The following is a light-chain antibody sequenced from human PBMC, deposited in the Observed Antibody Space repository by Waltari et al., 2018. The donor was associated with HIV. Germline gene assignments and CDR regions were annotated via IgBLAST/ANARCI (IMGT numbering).Light chain of an antibody. CDR2: EVS. V-gene: IGKV2D-29*02. CDR3: MQSLHLLYT. Sequence: DIVMTQTPPSLSVTPGQPASFSCNSSQSLKHTDGKTYLYWYVQRPGQSPQVLIYEVSNLYAGVPDRFSGSGSGTHFTLKIARVEADDVGSYYCMQSLHLLYTFGQGTKLQIK. J-gene: IGKJ2*01. CDR1: QSLKHTDGKTY.